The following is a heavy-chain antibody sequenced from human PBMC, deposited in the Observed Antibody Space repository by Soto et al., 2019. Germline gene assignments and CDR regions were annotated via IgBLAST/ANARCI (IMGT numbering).Heavy chain of an antibody. CDR3: GKVLVGATGHTDSDS. D-gene: IGHD2-15*01. J-gene: IGHJ4*02. CDR1: GGSIYRSGYY. Sequence: PSETLSLTCTVSGGSIYRSGYYWGWIRQPPGRGLEWIGNIDYNGVTYSNPSLKSRVTISRDTPKNQFSLKLTSVTAADTALYYCGKVLVGATGHTDSDSWGPGTLVTVSS. V-gene: IGHV4-39*01. CDR2: IDYNGVT.